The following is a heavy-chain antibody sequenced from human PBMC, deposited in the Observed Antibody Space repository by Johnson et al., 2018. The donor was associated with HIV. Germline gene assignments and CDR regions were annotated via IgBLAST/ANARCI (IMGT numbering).Heavy chain of an antibody. D-gene: IGHD5-18*01. CDR2: IRYDGSNK. J-gene: IGHJ3*02. V-gene: IGHV3-30*02. Sequence: QVQLVESGGGVVQPGGSLRLSCAASGFTFSSYGMPWVRQAPGKGLEWVAFIRYDGSNKYYADSVKGRFTISRDNSKNTLYLQMNSLRAEDTAVYYCAKTEDRGYRMETGAFDIWGQGTMVTVSS. CDR1: GFTFSSYG. CDR3: AKTEDRGYRMETGAFDI.